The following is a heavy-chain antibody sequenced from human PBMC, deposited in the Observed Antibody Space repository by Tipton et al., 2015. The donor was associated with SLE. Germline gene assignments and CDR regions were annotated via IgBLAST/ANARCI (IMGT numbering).Heavy chain of an antibody. D-gene: IGHD5-12*01. J-gene: IGHJ4*02. CDR1: GGSFSGYY. V-gene: IGHV4-34*01. CDR2: INHSGST. CDR3: ARGGVGGYDYFDY. Sequence: TLSLTCAVYGGSFSGYYWSWIRQPPGEGLEWIGEINHSGSTNYNPSLKSRVTISVDTSKNQFSLKLTSVTAADTAVYYCARGGVGGYDYFDYWGQGTLVTVSS.